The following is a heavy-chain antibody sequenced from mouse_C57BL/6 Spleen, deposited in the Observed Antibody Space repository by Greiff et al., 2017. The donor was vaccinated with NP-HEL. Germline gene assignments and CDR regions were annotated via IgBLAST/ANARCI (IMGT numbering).Heavy chain of an antibody. Sequence: ESGPGLVKPSQSLSLTCSVTGYSITSGYYWNWIRQFPGNKLEWMGYISYDGSNNYNPSLKNRISITRDTSKNQFFLKLNSVTTEDTATYYCARRSNYFYFDYWGQGTTLTVSS. J-gene: IGHJ2*01. V-gene: IGHV3-6*01. CDR2: ISYDGSN. D-gene: IGHD2-5*01. CDR1: GYSITSGYY. CDR3: ARRSNYFYFDY.